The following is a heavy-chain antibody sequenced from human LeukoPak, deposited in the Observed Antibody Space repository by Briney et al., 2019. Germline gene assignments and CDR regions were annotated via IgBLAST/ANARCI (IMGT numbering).Heavy chain of an antibody. Sequence: SETLSLTCTVSGGSISSYYWSWIRQPPGKGLEWIGYIYYSGSTNYNPSLKSRVTISVDTSKNQFSLKLSSVTAADTAVYYCARSPLAVAGTMVFDYWGQGTLVTVSS. D-gene: IGHD6-19*01. CDR2: IYYSGST. CDR3: ARSPLAVAGTMVFDY. J-gene: IGHJ4*02. CDR1: GGSISSYY. V-gene: IGHV4-59*08.